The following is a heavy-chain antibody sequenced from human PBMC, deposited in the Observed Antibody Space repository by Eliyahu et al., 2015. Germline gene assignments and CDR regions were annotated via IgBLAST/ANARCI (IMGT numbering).Heavy chain of an antibody. Sequence: QVQLVQSGAXXKKPGASXXVXCKVSGYPLXELSMHWVRQAPGKGLEWMGGFDPEDGETIYAQKFQGRVTMTEDTSTDTAYMELSSLRSEDTAVYYCATTAVAASIYYYYMDVWGKGTTVTVSS. J-gene: IGHJ6*03. V-gene: IGHV1-24*01. CDR2: FDPEDGET. CDR1: GYPLXELS. D-gene: IGHD2-15*01. CDR3: ATTAVAASIYYYYMDV.